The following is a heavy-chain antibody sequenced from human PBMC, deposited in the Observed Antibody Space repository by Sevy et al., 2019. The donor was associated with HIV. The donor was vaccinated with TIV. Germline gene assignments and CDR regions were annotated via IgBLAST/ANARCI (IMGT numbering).Heavy chain of an antibody. CDR3: ARGWPIHL. CDR1: GSSFDNHA. V-gene: IGHV3-23*01. Sequence: GGSLRLSCAASGSSFDNHAMMWFRQPPGKGLEWVSTTPTSGISTFYANSVKGRFIISRDNSKSTLYLEMNSLRVEDTALYYCARGWPIHLWGQGTLVTVSS. D-gene: IGHD3-3*02. CDR2: TPTSGIST. J-gene: IGHJ4*02.